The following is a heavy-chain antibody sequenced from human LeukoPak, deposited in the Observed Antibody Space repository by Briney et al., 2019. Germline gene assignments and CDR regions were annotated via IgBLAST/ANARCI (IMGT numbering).Heavy chain of an antibody. Sequence: PSETLSLTCAVYGGSFSGYYWSWIRQPPGKGLEWIGEINHSGSTNYNPSLKSRVTISEDTSKNQFYLKLSSVTAADTAVYYCARGVYSSSLYIDWGQGTLVTVSS. CDR2: INHSGST. D-gene: IGHD6-13*01. J-gene: IGHJ4*02. CDR1: GGSFSGYY. CDR3: ARGVYSSSLYID. V-gene: IGHV4-34*01.